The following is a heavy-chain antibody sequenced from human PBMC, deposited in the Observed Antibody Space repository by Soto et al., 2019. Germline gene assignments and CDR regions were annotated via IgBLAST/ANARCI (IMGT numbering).Heavy chain of an antibody. V-gene: IGHV3-30-3*01. CDR2: ISYDGSNK. Sequence: QVQLVESGGGVVQPGRSLRLSCAASGFTFSSYAMHWVRQAPGKGLEWVAVISYDGSNKYYADSVKGRFTISRDNSKNTLYLQMNSLRAEDTAVYYCARVSLGGYSSSWSGAFDIWGQGTMVTVSS. CDR1: GFTFSSYA. CDR3: ARVSLGGYSSSWSGAFDI. J-gene: IGHJ3*02. D-gene: IGHD6-13*01.